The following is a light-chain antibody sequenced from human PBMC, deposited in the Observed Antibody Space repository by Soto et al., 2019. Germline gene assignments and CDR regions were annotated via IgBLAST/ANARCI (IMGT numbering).Light chain of an antibody. CDR3: SSYAGNRHFYV. CDR2: EVS. J-gene: IGLJ1*01. Sequence: QSALTQPPSASGSPGQSVTISCTGTSSDVSGYNFVSWYQQHPGKAPKLMIYEVSKRPSGIPDRFSGSKSGNTASLTVSGLQAEDEADYYCSSYAGNRHFYVFGTGTKVTVL. CDR1: SSDVSGYNF. V-gene: IGLV2-8*01.